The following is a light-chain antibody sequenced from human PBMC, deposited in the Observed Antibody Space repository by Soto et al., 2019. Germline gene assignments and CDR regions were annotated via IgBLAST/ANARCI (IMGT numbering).Light chain of an antibody. CDR3: QQYGSSPLT. J-gene: IGKJ4*01. V-gene: IGKV3-20*01. CDR1: QSVSSSY. CDR2: DAS. Sequence: EIVLTQSPGTLSLSPGERATLSCRASQSVSSSYLAWYQQKPGQAPRLLIYDASSRATGIADRFSGSGSGTDFTLIISILEPEDFAVYYCQQYGSSPLTFGGGTKVEIK.